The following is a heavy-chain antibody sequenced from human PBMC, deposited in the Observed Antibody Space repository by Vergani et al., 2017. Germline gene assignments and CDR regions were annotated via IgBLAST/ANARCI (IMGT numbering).Heavy chain of an antibody. CDR1: GGSISSYY. V-gene: IGHV4-59*01. Sequence: QVQLQESGPGLVKPSETLSLTCTVSGGSISSYYWSWIRQPPGKGLEWIGYIYYSGSTNYNPSLKSRVTISVDTSKNQFSLKLSSVTAADTAVYYSARNMVRGVRYYGMDFWGQGTTVTVSS. J-gene: IGHJ6*02. CDR2: IYYSGST. CDR3: ARNMVRGVRYYGMDF. D-gene: IGHD3-10*01.